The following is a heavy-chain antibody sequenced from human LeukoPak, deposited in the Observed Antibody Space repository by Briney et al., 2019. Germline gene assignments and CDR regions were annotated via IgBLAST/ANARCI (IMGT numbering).Heavy chain of an antibody. Sequence: SETLSLTCAVYGGSFSGYYWSWIRQPPGKGLEWIGEINHSGSTNYNPSLKSRVTISVDTSKNQFSLKLSSVTAADTAVYYCARGTKRAAAVPDWGQGTLVTVSS. D-gene: IGHD6-13*01. CDR2: INHSGST. CDR1: GGSFSGYY. V-gene: IGHV4-34*01. J-gene: IGHJ4*02. CDR3: ARGTKRAAAVPD.